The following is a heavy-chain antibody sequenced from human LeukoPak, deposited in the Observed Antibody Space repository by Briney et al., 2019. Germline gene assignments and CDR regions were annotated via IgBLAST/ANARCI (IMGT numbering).Heavy chain of an antibody. V-gene: IGHV3-30*02. Sequence: GGSLRLSCAASGFTFSNYGMHWVRQAPGKGLEWVAFIRYDGSIKYYADSVKVRFTISRDNSKNTLYLQMNSLRTEDTAVYYCAKDTVKVSTIRRVPHYMDVWGKGTTVTISS. CDR3: AKDTVKVSTIRRVPHYMDV. D-gene: IGHD5/OR15-5a*01. CDR2: IRYDGSIK. J-gene: IGHJ6*03. CDR1: GFTFSNYG.